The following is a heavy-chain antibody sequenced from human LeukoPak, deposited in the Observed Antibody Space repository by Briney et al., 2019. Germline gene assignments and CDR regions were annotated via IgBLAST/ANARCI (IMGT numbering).Heavy chain of an antibody. CDR1: GFTFTAYQ. CDR3: ARDATREDGYLYFDY. V-gene: IGHV3-48*01. J-gene: IGHJ4*02. D-gene: IGHD5-18*01. Sequence: GGSLRLSCVASGFTFTAYQINWVRQAPGKGLEWVSYISNSVTTIYYPDSVKGRFTISRDNAENSVFLQMNSLRAEDTAVYYCARDATREDGYLYFDYWGQGALATVSS. CDR2: ISNSVTTI.